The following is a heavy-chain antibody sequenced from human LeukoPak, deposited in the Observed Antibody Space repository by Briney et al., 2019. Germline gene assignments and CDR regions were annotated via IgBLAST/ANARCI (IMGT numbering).Heavy chain of an antibody. CDR3: ARALGRSLITMVRGVRWFDP. V-gene: IGHV4-34*01. CDR1: GGSFSGYY. CDR2: INHSGST. Sequence: SQSLSLTCAVYGGSFSGYYWSWIRRPPGKGLEWIGEINHSGSTNYNPSLKSRVTISVDTSKNQFSLRLSSVTAADTAVYYCARALGRSLITMVRGVRWFDPWGQGTLVTVSS. J-gene: IGHJ5*02. D-gene: IGHD3-10*01.